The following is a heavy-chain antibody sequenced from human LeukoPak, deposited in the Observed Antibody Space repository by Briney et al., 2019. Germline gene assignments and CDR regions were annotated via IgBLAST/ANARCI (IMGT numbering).Heavy chain of an antibody. D-gene: IGHD3-10*01. CDR3: ARDRYYGSENYYYYYYMDV. J-gene: IGHJ6*03. V-gene: IGHV3-33*01. CDR1: GFTFSNYG. Sequence: GRSPRLSCAASGFTFSNYGMHWVRQAPGKGLEWVAVIWYDGSKTYYADSVKGRFTISRDNSKNTPYLQMSSLRAEDTAVYYCARDRYYGSENYYYYYYMDVWGKGTTVTVSS. CDR2: IWYDGSKT.